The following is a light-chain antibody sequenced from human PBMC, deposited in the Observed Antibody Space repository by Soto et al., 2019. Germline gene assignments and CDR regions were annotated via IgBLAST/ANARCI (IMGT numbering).Light chain of an antibody. J-gene: IGLJ1*01. V-gene: IGLV1-51*01. CDR2: DDN. CDR1: SSNIGGNS. Sequence: CVLTQPPSLSAAPGQKVTISCSGSSSNIGGNSVSWYQQLPGTAPKLLIYDDNKRPSGIPDRFSGSKSGTSATLGITGFQTGDEADYYCGSWDSSLRAYVFGTGTKVNVL. CDR3: GSWDSSLRAYV.